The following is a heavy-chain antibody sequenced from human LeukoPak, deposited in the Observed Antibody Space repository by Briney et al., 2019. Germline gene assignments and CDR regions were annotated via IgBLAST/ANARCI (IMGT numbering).Heavy chain of an antibody. CDR2: IYYSGST. Sequence: PSETLSLTCTVSGGSISSYYWSWIRQPPGKGLEWIGYIYYSGSTNYNPSLKSRVTISVDTSKNQFSLKLSSVTAADTAVYYCASHSQYSSRRAYAFDIWGQGTMVTVSS. V-gene: IGHV4-59*01. J-gene: IGHJ3*02. CDR3: ASHSQYSSRRAYAFDI. D-gene: IGHD6-13*01. CDR1: GGSISSYY.